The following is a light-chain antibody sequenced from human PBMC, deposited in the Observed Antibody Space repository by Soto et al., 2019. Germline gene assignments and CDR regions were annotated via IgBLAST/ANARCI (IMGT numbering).Light chain of an antibody. J-gene: IGKJ3*01. V-gene: IGKV3-11*01. Sequence: EIVLTQSPATLSLSPGERAILSCRASQSVSSYLAWYQQKPGQAPRLLIYEASNRATGIPARFSGSGSGTDFTLTISSLEPEDFAVYYCQQRSNWPPFTFGPGTKVDIK. CDR2: EAS. CDR3: QQRSNWPPFT. CDR1: QSVSSY.